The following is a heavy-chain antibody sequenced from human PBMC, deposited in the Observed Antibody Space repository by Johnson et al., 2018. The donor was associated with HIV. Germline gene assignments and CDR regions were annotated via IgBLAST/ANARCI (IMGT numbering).Heavy chain of an antibody. Sequence: VQLVESGGGVVQPGGSLRLSCAASGFTFSSYAMHWVRQAPWKGLEYVSAISSNGGSTYYANSVKGRFTISRDNSKNTLYLQINSLRAEDTAVYYCASATVMSTLSLVPWYPFDIWGQGTMVTVSS. D-gene: IGHD6-13*01. CDR2: ISSNGGST. CDR1: GFTFSSYA. V-gene: IGHV3-64*01. CDR3: ASATVMSTLSLVPWYPFDI. J-gene: IGHJ3*02.